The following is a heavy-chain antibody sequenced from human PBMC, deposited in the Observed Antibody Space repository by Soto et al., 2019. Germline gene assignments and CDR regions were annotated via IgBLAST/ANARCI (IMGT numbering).Heavy chain of an antibody. CDR1: GGSFSGYI. J-gene: IGHJ4*02. CDR2: INHSGSS. D-gene: IGHD2-15*01. Sequence: TSETLSLTCAVSGGSFSGYIWTWIRQTPGKGLQWIGQINHSGSSIYNPSLKNRVTISTMSNNKFSLELSSVTAADTAVYYCARAAPRYCSGGSCSSGRDFWGQGILVTVSS. CDR3: ARAAPRYCSGGSCSSGRDF. V-gene: IGHV4-34*01.